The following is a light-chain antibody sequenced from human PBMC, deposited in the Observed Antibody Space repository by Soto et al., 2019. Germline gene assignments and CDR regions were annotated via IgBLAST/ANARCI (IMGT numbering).Light chain of an antibody. J-gene: IGKJ5*01. CDR3: QQYDNWPPPIT. CDR2: GAS. V-gene: IGKV3-15*01. CDR1: QSVGTN. Sequence: EIVMTQSPGTLSVSPGERATLSCRASQSVGTNLAWYQQKPGQAPRLLIYGASTRATDIPARFSASGSGTEFTLTISSLQSEDFVVYYCQQYDNWPPPITFGQGTRLEI.